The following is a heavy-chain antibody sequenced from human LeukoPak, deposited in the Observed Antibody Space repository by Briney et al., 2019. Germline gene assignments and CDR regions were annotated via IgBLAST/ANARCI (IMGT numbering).Heavy chain of an antibody. Sequence: KTSETLSLTCTDSGGSISSGGYYWSWIRQHPGEGLEYIGYVHYSGSTFYNPSLKSRVAVSIDTSENQFSLRLSSVAAADTAVYYCATRAYYFDSSTYYFEGWGQGTLVTVSS. CDR3: ATRAYYFDSSTYYFEG. CDR1: GGSISSGGYY. J-gene: IGHJ4*02. CDR2: VHYSGST. D-gene: IGHD3-22*01. V-gene: IGHV4-31*03.